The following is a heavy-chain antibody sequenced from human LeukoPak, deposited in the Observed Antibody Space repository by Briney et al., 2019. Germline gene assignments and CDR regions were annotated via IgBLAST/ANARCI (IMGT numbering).Heavy chain of an antibody. CDR1: GYTFTSYG. CDR2: ISAYNGNT. CDR3: ARGNRDYYDSSGYPTDV. J-gene: IGHJ6*02. V-gene: IGHV1-18*01. Sequence: ASVKVSCKASGYTFTSYGISWVRQAPGQGLEWMGWISAYNGNTNYAQKLQGRVTMTTDTSTSTAYMELSSLRSEDTAVYYCARGNRDYYDSSGYPTDVWGQGTTVTVSS. D-gene: IGHD3-22*01.